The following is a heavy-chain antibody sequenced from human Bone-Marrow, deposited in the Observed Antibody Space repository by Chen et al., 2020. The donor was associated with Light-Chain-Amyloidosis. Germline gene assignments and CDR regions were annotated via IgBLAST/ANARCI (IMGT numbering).Heavy chain of an antibody. D-gene: IGHD5-12*01. V-gene: IGHV3-23*01. CDR3: AKIGYGYNSYKRGYFDY. CDR2: ISGSGGST. Sequence: EVQLLESGGGLVQPGGSLRLSCAASGFTFSSDAMSWVRQAPGKGLEWVSAISGSGGSTYYADSVKGRFTISRDNSKNTLYLQMNSLRAEDTAVYYCAKIGYGYNSYKRGYFDYWGQGTLVTVSS. CDR1: GFTFSSDA. J-gene: IGHJ4*02.